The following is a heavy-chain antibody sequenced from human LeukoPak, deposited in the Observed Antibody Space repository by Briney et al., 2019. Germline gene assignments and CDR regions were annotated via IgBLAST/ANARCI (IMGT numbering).Heavy chain of an antibody. V-gene: IGHV4-61*02. CDR1: GGSISSGNCD. CDR2: ISTSGST. Sequence: PSQTLSLTCTVSGGSISSGNCDWTWIRQPAGKGLEWIGRISTSGSTNYNPSLKSRVTISLDTSMNQFFLRLTSVAAADTAVYYCAKASVYDSSFDYWGQGTLVTVSS. D-gene: IGHD5/OR15-5a*01. CDR3: AKASVYDSSFDY. J-gene: IGHJ4*02.